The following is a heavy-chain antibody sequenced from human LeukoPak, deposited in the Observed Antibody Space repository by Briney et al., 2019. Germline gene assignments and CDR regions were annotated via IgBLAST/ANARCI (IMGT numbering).Heavy chain of an antibody. CDR2: INAGNGNT. CDR1: GYTFTSYA. CDR3: AREMTTVTTSEDY. V-gene: IGHV1-3*01. Sequence: GASVKVSCKASGYTFTSYAMHWVRQAPGQRLEWMGWINAGNGNTKYSQKFQGRVTITRDTSASTAYMELSSLRSEDTAVYYCAREMTTVTTSEDYWGQGTLVTVSS. J-gene: IGHJ4*02. D-gene: IGHD4-17*01.